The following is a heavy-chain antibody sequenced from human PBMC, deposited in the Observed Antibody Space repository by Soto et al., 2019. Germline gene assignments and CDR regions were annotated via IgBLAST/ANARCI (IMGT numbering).Heavy chain of an antibody. CDR2: IWYDGSNT. CDR1: GFTFSYYG. Sequence: QVQLVESGGGVVQPGRSLRLSCAASGFTFSYYGLHWVRQAPGKGLEWVAVIWYDGSNTYYADSVKGRFTISRDNSKNMLYLQMNSLRAEDTAVYYCVRGGGGSYCSGRSCFLDYWGQGALVTVSS. V-gene: IGHV3-33*01. CDR3: VRGGGGSYCSGRSCFLDY. J-gene: IGHJ4*02. D-gene: IGHD2-15*01.